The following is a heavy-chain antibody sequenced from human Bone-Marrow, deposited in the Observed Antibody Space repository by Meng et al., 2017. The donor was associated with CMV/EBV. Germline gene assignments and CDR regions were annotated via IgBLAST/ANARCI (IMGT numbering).Heavy chain of an antibody. J-gene: IGHJ5*02. CDR3: ARDLGWFRIDP. D-gene: IGHD6-19*01. CDR2: IKQDGSEK. CDR1: GFTFSSYW. V-gene: IGHV3-7*01. Sequence: GGSLRLSCAASGFTFSSYWMSWVRQAPGKGLEWVANIKQDGSEKYYVDSVKGRFTISRDNTGNSLYLQMNSLRVEDTAMYYCARDLGWFRIDPWGQGTLVTVSS.